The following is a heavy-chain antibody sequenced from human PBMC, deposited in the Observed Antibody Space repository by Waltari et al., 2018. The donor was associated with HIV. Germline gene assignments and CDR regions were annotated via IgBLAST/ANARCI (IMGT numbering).Heavy chain of an antibody. V-gene: IGHV3-30*04. Sequence: QVQLVESGGGVVQPGRSLRLSCAASGFTFSTYAMHWVRQAPGKGLEWVALISFDGGNKNYADSVKGRFTISRDNSKNTLYLQMNSLRPDDTAVYYCARDGYSYDPDYWGQGTLVTVSS. D-gene: IGHD5-18*01. CDR1: GFTFSTYA. CDR2: ISFDGGNK. J-gene: IGHJ4*02. CDR3: ARDGYSYDPDY.